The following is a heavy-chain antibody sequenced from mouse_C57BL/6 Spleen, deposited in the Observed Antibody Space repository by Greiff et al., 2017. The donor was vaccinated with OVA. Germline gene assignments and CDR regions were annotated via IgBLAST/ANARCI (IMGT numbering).Heavy chain of an antibody. V-gene: IGHV1-59*01. CDR2: IDPSDSYT. CDR1: GYTFTSYW. Sequence: VQLQQPGAELVRPGTSVKLSCKASGYTFTSYWMHWVKQRPGQGLEWIGVIDPSDSYTNYNQKFKGKATLTVDTSSSTAYMQLSSQTSEVSAVDYCARQERYAMDYWGQGTSVTVSS. J-gene: IGHJ4*01. CDR3: ARQERYAMDY.